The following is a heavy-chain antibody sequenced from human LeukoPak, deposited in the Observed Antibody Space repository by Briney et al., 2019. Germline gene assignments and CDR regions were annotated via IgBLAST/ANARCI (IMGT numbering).Heavy chain of an antibody. V-gene: IGHV3-7*01. CDR3: AKVAKYYYGSETYYFFEH. CDR2: INQDGTEK. CDR1: GFTFNDHY. J-gene: IGHJ1*01. D-gene: IGHD3-10*01. Sequence: PGGSLRLSCAASGFTFNDHYMSWVRQAPGKGLEWVANINQDGTEKYYVDSVKGRFTISRDNAQNSLYLQMNSLRVEGTAVYYCAKVAKYYYGSETYYFFEHWGQGTPVTASS.